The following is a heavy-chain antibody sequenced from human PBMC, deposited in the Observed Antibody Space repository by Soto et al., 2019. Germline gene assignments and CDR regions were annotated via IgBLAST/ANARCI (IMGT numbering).Heavy chain of an antibody. CDR1: GLPFSSHY. J-gene: IGHJ4*02. Sequence: EVQLVESGGGLVQPGGSLRLSCAASGLPFSSHYRSWVRQAPGRGLEWVAKINPDGRDEQYADSVRGRFTVSRDNTKKLVLMKMKGLSGEDTAVYYCARKTWWRLDYWGQGNLVTVSS. CDR2: INPDGRDE. V-gene: IGHV3-7*05. CDR3: ARKTWWRLDY. D-gene: IGHD2-15*01.